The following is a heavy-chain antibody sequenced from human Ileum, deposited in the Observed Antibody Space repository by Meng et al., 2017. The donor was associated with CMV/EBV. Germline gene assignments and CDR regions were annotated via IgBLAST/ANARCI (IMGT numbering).Heavy chain of an antibody. V-gene: IGHV3-66*02. CDR1: RLTVSSNY. CDR2: TYNDGTT. Sequence: GGSLRLSCAASRLTVSSNYMSWVRQAPGKGLQWVSITYNDGTTYYADSVKGRFTISRDNSKNTLSLQMNSLRTEDTAVYYCASSTVVNVGGYWGRGTLVTVSS. CDR3: ASSTVVNVGGY. J-gene: IGHJ4*02. D-gene: IGHD4-23*01.